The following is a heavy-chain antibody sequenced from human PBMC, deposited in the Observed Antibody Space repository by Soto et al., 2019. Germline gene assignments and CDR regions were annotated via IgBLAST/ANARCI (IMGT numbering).Heavy chain of an antibody. J-gene: IGHJ3*02. CDR1: GYTFTSYY. D-gene: IGHD3-22*01. Sequence: QVQLVQSGAEVKKPGASVKVSCKASGYTFTSYYMHCVRQAPGQGLEWMGIINPSGGSTSYAQKFQGRVTMTRDTSTSTVYMELSSLRSEDTAVYYCAREAWNVVVITNAFDIWGQGTMVTVSS. V-gene: IGHV1-46*01. CDR2: INPSGGST. CDR3: AREAWNVVVITNAFDI.